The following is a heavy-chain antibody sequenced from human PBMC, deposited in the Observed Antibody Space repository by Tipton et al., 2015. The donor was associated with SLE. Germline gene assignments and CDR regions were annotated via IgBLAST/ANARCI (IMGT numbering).Heavy chain of an antibody. J-gene: IGHJ6*02. CDR2: VRSDGIDK. CDR3: AKEGTYYGMDV. CDR1: GFTFTDYG. V-gene: IGHV3-30*02. Sequence: GSLRLSCAASGFTFTDYGMHWVRQAPGEGLEWLALVRSDGIDKYYADSVKGRFTISRDNSKNTLYLQMNSLRPEDTAVYYCAKEGTYYGMDVWGQGTTVTVSS.